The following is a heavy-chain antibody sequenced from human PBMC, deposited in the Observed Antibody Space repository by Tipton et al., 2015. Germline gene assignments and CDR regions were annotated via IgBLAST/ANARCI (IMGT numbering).Heavy chain of an antibody. CDR1: GGSLSSGSYY. CDR2: IYYRGST. V-gene: IGHV4-61*01. CDR3: ARGAVAHYYGGMDV. Sequence: TLSLTCTVSGGSLSSGSYYWSWIRPPPGKGLEWIGHIYYRGSTNYNPSLKSRVTISVDTSKNQFSLKLSSVTAADTAVYYCARGAVAHYYGGMDVWGQGTADTVSS. J-gene: IGHJ6*02. D-gene: IGHD6-19*01.